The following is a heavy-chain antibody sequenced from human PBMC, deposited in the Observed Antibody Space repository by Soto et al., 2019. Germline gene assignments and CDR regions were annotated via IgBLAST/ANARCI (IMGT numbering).Heavy chain of an antibody. D-gene: IGHD1-26*01. CDR1: GGSISSSSYY. V-gene: IGHV4-39*01. CDR3: ARLKVGATRPLAY. CDR2: IYYSGST. Sequence: SETLSLTCTVSGGSISSSSYYWGWIRQPPGKGLEWIGSIYYSGSTYYNPSLKSRVTISVDTSKNQFSLKLSSVTAADTAVYYWARLKVGATRPLAYRVQRTLVTVS. J-gene: IGHJ4*02.